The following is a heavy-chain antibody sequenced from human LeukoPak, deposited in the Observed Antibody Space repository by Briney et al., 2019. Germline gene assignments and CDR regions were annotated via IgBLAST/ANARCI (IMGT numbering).Heavy chain of an antibody. Sequence: GGSLRLSCAASGFTFSSYGMHWVRQAPGRGLEWVAVISYDGSNKYYADSVKGRFTISRDNSKNTLYLQMNSLRAEDTAVYYCEKAIAAAGTGYWGQGTLVTVSS. V-gene: IGHV3-30*18. CDR3: EKAIAAAGTGY. CDR2: ISYDGSNK. CDR1: GFTFSSYG. J-gene: IGHJ4*02. D-gene: IGHD6-13*01.